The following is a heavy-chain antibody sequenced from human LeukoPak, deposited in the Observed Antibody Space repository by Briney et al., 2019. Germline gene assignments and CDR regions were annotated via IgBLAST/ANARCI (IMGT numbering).Heavy chain of an antibody. V-gene: IGHV4-4*02. J-gene: IGHJ4*02. Sequence: SSETLSLTCAVSGGSISSSNWWSWVRQPPGKGLEWIGEIYHTGTIQYNPSLKSRVTISVDKSKNQFSLNLISVTAADTAVYYCARDGSEDYYDRSGYYTFFDSWGQGTLVTVSS. CDR2: IYHTGTI. D-gene: IGHD3-22*01. CDR1: GGSISSSNW. CDR3: ARDGSEDYYDRSGYYTFFDS.